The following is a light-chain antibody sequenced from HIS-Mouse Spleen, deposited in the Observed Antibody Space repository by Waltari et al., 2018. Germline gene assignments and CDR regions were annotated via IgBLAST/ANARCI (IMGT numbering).Light chain of an antibody. V-gene: IGLV1-47*01. Sequence: QSVLTQPPSASGTPGQRVTISCSGSSSNLGSNYVYWYQQLPGTAPKLLIYRNNHRPSGVPDRFPGSKSGTSASLAISGLRSEDEADYYCAAWDDSLSGVVFGGGTKLTVL. CDR3: AAWDDSLSGVV. CDR1: SSNLGSNY. CDR2: RNN. J-gene: IGLJ2*01.